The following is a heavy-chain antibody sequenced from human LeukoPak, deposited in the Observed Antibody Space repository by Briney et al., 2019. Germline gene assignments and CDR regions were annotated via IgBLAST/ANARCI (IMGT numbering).Heavy chain of an antibody. D-gene: IGHD6-6*01. J-gene: IGHJ4*02. Sequence: ASVKVSCKASGYTFTSYAMHWVRQAPGQRLEWMGWINAGNGNTKYSQKFQGRVTMTRDTSTSTVYMELSSLRSEDTAVYYCARDRYGSSSSRDYWGQGTLVTVSS. CDR3: ARDRYGSSSSRDY. CDR1: GYTFTSYA. CDR2: INAGNGNT. V-gene: IGHV1-3*01.